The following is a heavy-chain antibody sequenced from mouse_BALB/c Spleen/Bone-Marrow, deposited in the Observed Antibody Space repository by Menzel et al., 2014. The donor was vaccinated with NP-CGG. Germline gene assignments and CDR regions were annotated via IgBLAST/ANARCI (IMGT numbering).Heavy chain of an antibody. CDR2: INTTRGYT. J-gene: IGHJ2*01. Sequence: VQRVESACELARPGASVKMSCKASGYTFTSNTIQWVKQRPGQGLKWIGYINTTRGYTDYNQKFKDKTTLTADKSSSTAYMQLSSLTSEDSAVYYCAREATYYAYFDYWGQGTILTVSS. V-gene: IGHV1-4*02. CDR1: GYTFTSNT. D-gene: IGHD1-1*01. CDR3: AREATYYAYFDY.